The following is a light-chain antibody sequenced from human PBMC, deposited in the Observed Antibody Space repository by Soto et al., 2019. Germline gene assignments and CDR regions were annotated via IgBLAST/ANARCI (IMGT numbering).Light chain of an antibody. J-gene: IGLJ1*01. CDR1: SSDVGGYSY. CDR3: CSYAGTYTYV. Sequence: QSVLTQPRSVSASPGQSVAISCTGTSSDVGGYSYVSWYQQHPGKAPKLMVFDVNKRPSGVPDRFSGSKSGNTASLTISGLQAEEEADYYCCSYAGTYTYVFGTGTKVTVL. CDR2: DVN. V-gene: IGLV2-11*01.